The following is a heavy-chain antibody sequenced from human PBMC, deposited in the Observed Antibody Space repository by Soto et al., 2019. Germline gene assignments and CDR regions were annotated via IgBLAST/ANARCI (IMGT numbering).Heavy chain of an antibody. CDR3: AKAVQLWSYYYSGMDV. CDR2: ISYDGSNK. Sequence: QVQLVESGGGVVQPGRSLRLSCAASGFTFSSYGMHWVRQAPGKGLEWVAVISYDGSNKYYADSVKGRFTISRDNSKNTLYLQMNSLRAEDTAVYYCAKAVQLWSYYYSGMDVW. D-gene: IGHD5-18*01. J-gene: IGHJ6*01. CDR1: GFTFSSYG. V-gene: IGHV3-30*18.